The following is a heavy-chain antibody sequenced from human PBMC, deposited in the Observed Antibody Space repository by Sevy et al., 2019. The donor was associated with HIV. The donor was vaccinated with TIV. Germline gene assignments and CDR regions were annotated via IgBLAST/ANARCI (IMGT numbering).Heavy chain of an antibody. CDR1: GFTFSSYG. CDR3: AKDYYYGDYANYFDY. D-gene: IGHD4-17*01. V-gene: IGHV3-30*18. J-gene: IGHJ4*02. CDR2: ISYDGSNK. Sequence: GGSLRLSCAASGFTFSSYGMHWVRQAPGKGLEWVAVISYDGSNKYYADSVKGRITISRDNSKNTLYLQMNSLRAEDTAVYYCAKDYYYGDYANYFDYWGQGTLVTVSS.